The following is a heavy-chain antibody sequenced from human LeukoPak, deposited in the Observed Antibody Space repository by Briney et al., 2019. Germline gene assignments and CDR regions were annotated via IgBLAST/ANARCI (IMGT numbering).Heavy chain of an antibody. CDR2: ISYDGRNT. D-gene: IGHD3-22*01. CDR3: AKDLSSYYYDSSGYYVPRVCLDY. J-gene: IGHJ4*02. Sequence: PGGSLRLSCAASRFTFGHYAMHWVRQAPGEGLEWVAVISYDGRNTYHADSVKGRFTISRDNSKNTLYLQMNSLRAEDTAVYYCAKDLSSYYYDSSGYYVPRVCLDYWGQGTLVTVSS. V-gene: IGHV3-30*04. CDR1: RFTFGHYA.